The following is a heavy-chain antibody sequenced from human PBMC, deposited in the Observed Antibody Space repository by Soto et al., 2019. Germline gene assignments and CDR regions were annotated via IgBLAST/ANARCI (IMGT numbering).Heavy chain of an antibody. Sequence: GGSLRLSCAASGFTFSSYWMSWVRQAPGKGLEWVATIKQDGSEKYYVDSVKGRFTISRDNAKNSLYLQMNSLRAEDTAVYYCARVYYYGSGKGRSFDYWGQGTLVTVSS. CDR3: ARVYYYGSGKGRSFDY. D-gene: IGHD3-10*01. J-gene: IGHJ4*02. CDR2: IKQDGSEK. CDR1: GFTFSSYW. V-gene: IGHV3-7*04.